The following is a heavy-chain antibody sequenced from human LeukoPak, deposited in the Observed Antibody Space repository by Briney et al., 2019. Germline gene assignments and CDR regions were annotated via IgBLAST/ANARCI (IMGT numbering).Heavy chain of an antibody. CDR1: GYAFNIYD. J-gene: IGHJ4*02. V-gene: IGHV1-8*01. Sequence: ASVKVSCKASGYAFNIYDINWVRQATGHGLEWMGWMNPDSGNTGIAQKFQGRVTMTRNTSITTAYMELSSLRFEDTAVYYCAVHLPGDYLDRWGQGTLVTVSS. CDR3: AVHLPGDYLDR. CDR2: MNPDSGNT.